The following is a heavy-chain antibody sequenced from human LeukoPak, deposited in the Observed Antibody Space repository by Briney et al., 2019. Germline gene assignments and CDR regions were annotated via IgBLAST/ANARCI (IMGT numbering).Heavy chain of an antibody. D-gene: IGHD3-16*02. V-gene: IGHV1-18*01. CDR1: GYTFTSYG. CDR2: ISAYNGNT. J-gene: IGHJ4*02. Sequence: ASAKVSCKASGYTFTSYGISWVRQAPGQGLEWMGWISAYNGNTNFAQKLQGRVTMTTDTSTSTAYMELRSLRSDDTAVYYCARDRLRLGELSFDYWGQGTLVTVSS. CDR3: ARDRLRLGELSFDY.